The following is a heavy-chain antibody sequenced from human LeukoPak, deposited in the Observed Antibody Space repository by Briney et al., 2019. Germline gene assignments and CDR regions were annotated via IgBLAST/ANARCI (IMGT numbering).Heavy chain of an antibody. Sequence: GGSLRLSCAASGFTFSSYAMHWVRQAPGKGLEWVAVISYDGSNKYYADSVKGRFTISRDHSNNTLYLQMSSLRVEDTAVYYCARVAYGDHQYFHHWGQGTLVTVSS. CDR3: ARVAYGDHQYFHH. D-gene: IGHD4-17*01. CDR1: GFTFSSYA. J-gene: IGHJ1*01. CDR2: ISYDGSNK. V-gene: IGHV3-30*14.